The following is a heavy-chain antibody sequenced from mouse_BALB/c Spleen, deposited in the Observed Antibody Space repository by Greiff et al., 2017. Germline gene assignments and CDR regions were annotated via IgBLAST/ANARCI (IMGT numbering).Heavy chain of an antibody. V-gene: IGHV1-14*01. Sequence: EVQLKESGPELVKPGASVKMSCKASGYTFTSYVMHWVKQKPGQGLEWIGYINPYNDGTKYNEKFKGKATLTSDKSSSTAYMELSSLTSEDSAVYYCARSIRYDWYFDVWGAGTTVTVSS. D-gene: IGHD2-14*01. CDR1: GYTFTSYV. CDR2: INPYNDGT. CDR3: ARSIRYDWYFDV. J-gene: IGHJ1*01.